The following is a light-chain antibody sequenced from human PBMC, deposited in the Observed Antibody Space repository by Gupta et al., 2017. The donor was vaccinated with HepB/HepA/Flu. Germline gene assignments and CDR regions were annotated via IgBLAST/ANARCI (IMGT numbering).Light chain of an antibody. V-gene: IGLV2-14*03. CDR1: SSDVGGYDF. CDR3: TTYTSTSIRV. Sequence: QSALTQPASASGSPDPSITISCTGTSSDVGGYDFVSWYQQPPGKAPKLMIFDVSNRPAGIANRFSGSKSGNTASLTISELKVEDEADYFCTTYTSTSIRVFGGGTKLTVL. CDR2: DVS. J-gene: IGLJ3*02.